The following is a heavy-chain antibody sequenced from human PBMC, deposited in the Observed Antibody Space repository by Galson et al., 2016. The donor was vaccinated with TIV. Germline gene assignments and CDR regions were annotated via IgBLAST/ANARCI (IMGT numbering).Heavy chain of an antibody. CDR3: AKVPSSGFSYYYGLDV. D-gene: IGHD3-22*01. CDR2: ISGSGDST. J-gene: IGHJ6*02. CDR1: GFTFSSYA. V-gene: IGHV3-23*01. Sequence: SLRLSCAASGFTFSSYAMTWVRQAPGKGLEWISSISGSGDSTYYADSVKGRFTISRDNSKNTLFLQMNSLRVEDTAVYFCAKVPSSGFSYYYGLDVWGQGTTVIVSS.